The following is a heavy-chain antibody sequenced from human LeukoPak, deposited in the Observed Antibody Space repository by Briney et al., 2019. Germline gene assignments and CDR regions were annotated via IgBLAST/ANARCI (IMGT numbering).Heavy chain of an antibody. Sequence: GGSLRLSCSASGSTFSTDTMYWVRQAPGKGLEYVSGMTGDGGSIGYADSIKGRFTISRENSKNTLYLQMTGLRTEDTAVYYCARRSGGFDSWGQGTLVTVSS. V-gene: IGHV3-64D*06. J-gene: IGHJ5*01. D-gene: IGHD1-26*01. CDR2: MTGDGGSI. CDR1: GSTFSTDT. CDR3: ARRSGGFDS.